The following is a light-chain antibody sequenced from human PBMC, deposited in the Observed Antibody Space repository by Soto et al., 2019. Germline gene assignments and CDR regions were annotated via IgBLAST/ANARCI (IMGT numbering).Light chain of an antibody. CDR3: QTWGTGTVV. Sequence: QPVLTQSPSASASLGASVKLTCTLSSGHSSYAIAWHQQQPERGPRYLMNLNSDGSHSKGDGIPDRFSGSSSGAEPYLTISSLQSEDEADYYCQTWGTGTVVFGGGTKVTVL. CDR2: LNSDGSH. CDR1: SGHSSYA. J-gene: IGLJ2*01. V-gene: IGLV4-69*01.